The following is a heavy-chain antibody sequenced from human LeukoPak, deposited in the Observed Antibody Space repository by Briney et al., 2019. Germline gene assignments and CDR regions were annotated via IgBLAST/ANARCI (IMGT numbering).Heavy chain of an antibody. CDR3: ARLVGRGSAGGTDS. CDR2: IINSGSA. J-gene: IGHJ4*02. V-gene: IGHV4-34*12. CDR1: NGSFRGYY. D-gene: IGHD6-13*01. Sequence: SETLSLTCAVSNGSFRGYYWTWIRQPPGKGLEWIGEIINSGSATYNASLKSRVTISIDTSKSQFSLKMTSMTAADTAVYYCARLVGRGSAGGTDSWGQGALVTVSS.